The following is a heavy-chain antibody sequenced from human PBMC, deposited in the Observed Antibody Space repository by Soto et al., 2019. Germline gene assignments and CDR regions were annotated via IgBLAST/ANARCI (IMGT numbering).Heavy chain of an antibody. D-gene: IGHD1-26*01. CDR2: VAYNGDP. Sequence: HPGESLRLSCEASGFPFSEYAMTWVRQAPGKGLEWVSTVAYNGDPYSPDSVRGRFTISRDNSRNTVTLQMTSLRAEDTAVYFCAKTRATTVPGGTRTFDSWGQGALVTVSS. CDR3: AKTRATTVPGGTRTFDS. J-gene: IGHJ4*02. CDR1: GFPFSEYA. V-gene: IGHV3-23*01.